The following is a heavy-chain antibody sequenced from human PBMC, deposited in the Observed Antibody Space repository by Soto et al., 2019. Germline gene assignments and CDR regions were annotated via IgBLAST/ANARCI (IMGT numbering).Heavy chain of an antibody. CDR2: ISGSGGST. Sequence: TGGSLRLSCAASGFTFSSYAMSWVRQAPGKGLEWVSAISGSGGSTYYADSVKGRFTISRDNSKNTLYLQMNSLRAEDTAVYYCASTVVVGATSGWFDPWGQGTLVTVSS. V-gene: IGHV3-23*01. D-gene: IGHD1-26*01. CDR3: ASTVVVGATSGWFDP. J-gene: IGHJ5*02. CDR1: GFTFSSYA.